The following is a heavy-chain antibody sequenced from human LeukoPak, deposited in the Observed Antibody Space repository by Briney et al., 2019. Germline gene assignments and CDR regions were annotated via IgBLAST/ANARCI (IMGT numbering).Heavy chain of an antibody. CDR2: VYHSGST. CDR1: GYSVSSGYF. CDR3: ARDLQRDYGSGRYSV. V-gene: IGHV4-38-2*02. Sequence: SETLSLTCTVSGYSVSSGYFWGRIRQPPGKGLEWIGSVYHSGSTYYNPSLKSRVTISVDTSKNQFSLKLSSVTAADTAVYYCARDLQRDYGSGRYSVWGQGTLVTVSS. J-gene: IGHJ4*02. D-gene: IGHD3-10*01.